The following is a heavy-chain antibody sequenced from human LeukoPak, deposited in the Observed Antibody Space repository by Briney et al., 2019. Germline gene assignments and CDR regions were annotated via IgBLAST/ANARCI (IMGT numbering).Heavy chain of an antibody. J-gene: IGHJ4*02. D-gene: IGHD3-22*01. CDR2: IYSGGST. CDR3: ASPYYYDSSGYYYNPLGY. CDR1: GFTVSSNC. V-gene: IGHV3-66*01. Sequence: GGSLRLSCAASGFTVSSNCMSWVRQAPGKGLEWVSVIYSGGSTYYADSVKGRFTISRDNSKNTLYLQMNSLRAEDTAVYYCASPYYYDSSGYYYNPLGYWGQGTLVTVSS.